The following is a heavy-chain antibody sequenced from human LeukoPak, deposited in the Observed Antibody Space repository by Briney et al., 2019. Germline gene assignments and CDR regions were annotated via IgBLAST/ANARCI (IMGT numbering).Heavy chain of an antibody. J-gene: IGHJ4*02. CDR2: IKQDGSEK. D-gene: IGHD4-23*01. V-gene: IGHV3-7*01. CDR1: GFTFSSYW. CDR3: ARSLDYGGNNYFDY. Sequence: GGSLRLSCAASGFTFSSYWMSWVRQAPGKGLEWVANIKQDGSEKYYVDSVKGRFTISRDNAKNSLCLQMNSLRAEDTAVYYCARSLDYGGNNYFDYWGQGTLVTVSS.